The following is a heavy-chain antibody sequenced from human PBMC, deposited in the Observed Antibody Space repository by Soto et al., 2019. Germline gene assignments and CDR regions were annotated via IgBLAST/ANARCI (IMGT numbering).Heavy chain of an antibody. J-gene: IGHJ5*02. CDR3: ARGRIIVAGGFDP. CDR1: GYTFTSYD. CDR2: MNPSTGNT. V-gene: IGHV1-8*01. Sequence: QVQLEQSGAEVKKPGASVKVSCKASGYTFTSYDIIWVRQATGQGLEWMGWMNPSTGNTDSAEKFQGRLTMTRNTSISTVYMELSSLSFEDTAVYYCARGRIIVAGGFDPWGQGTLVTVSS. D-gene: IGHD6-19*01.